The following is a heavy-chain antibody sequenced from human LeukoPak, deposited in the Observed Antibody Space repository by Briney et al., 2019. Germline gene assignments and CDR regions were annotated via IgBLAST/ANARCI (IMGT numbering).Heavy chain of an antibody. Sequence: SVKVSCKASGGTFSGYAISWVRQAPGQGLEWIGGIIPVSGTANYAQNFQGRVTITADESTSTAYMELSSLRSEETAVYYCARLTRRDFTVTPEDYWGQGTLVTVSS. V-gene: IGHV1-69*13. CDR1: GGTFSGYA. CDR2: IIPVSGTA. D-gene: IGHD4-17*01. J-gene: IGHJ4*02. CDR3: ARLTRRDFTVTPEDY.